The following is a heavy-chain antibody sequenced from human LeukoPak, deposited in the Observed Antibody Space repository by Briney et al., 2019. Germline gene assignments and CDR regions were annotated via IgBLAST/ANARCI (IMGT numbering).Heavy chain of an antibody. D-gene: IGHD3-3*01. CDR1: GGSISRYY. V-gene: IGHV4-59*12. CDR3: ARADFWSGYYTHFDC. CDR2: IYYSGST. J-gene: IGHJ4*02. Sequence: SETLSLTCTVSGGSISRYYWSWIRQPPGKGLEWIGYIYYSGSTNYNPSLKSRVTISVDTSKSQFSLKLSSVTAADTAVYYCARADFWSGYYTHFDCWGQGTLVTVSS.